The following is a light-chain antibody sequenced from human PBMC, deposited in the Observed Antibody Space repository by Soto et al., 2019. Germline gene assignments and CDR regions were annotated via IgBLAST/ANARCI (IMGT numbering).Light chain of an antibody. V-gene: IGKV1-33*01. CDR3: QQYDNPPPS. Sequence: DIQMTQSPSSLSASVGDRVTITCQASQDISNYLNRYQQKPGQAPKLLIYDASNLETGVPSRFSGSGSGTDFTFTISSLQPEDIATYYCQQYDNPPPSFGGGTKVEIK. CDR2: DAS. CDR1: QDISNY. J-gene: IGKJ4*01.